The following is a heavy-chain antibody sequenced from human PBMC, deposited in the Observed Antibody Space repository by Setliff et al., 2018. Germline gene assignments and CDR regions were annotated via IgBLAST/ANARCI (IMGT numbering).Heavy chain of an antibody. CDR3: ARDGLGAFSLRSMDV. J-gene: IGHJ6*04. D-gene: IGHD3-3*02. CDR2: INYSGST. Sequence: SETLSLTCTVSGGSISSYYWSWIRQPPGKGLEWIGYINYSGSTNYNPSLKSRVTISLDTSKNQFSLQLSSVTAADTAVYYCARDGLGAFSLRSMDVWGKGTTVTVSS. CDR1: GGSISSYY. V-gene: IGHV4-59*01.